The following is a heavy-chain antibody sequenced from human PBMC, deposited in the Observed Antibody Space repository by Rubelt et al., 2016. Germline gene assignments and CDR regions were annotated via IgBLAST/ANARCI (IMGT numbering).Heavy chain of an antibody. J-gene: IGHJ6*02. CDR1: GGSFSGFY. Sequence: QVQLQQWGAGLLKPSETLSLTCVVYGGSFSGFYWSWIRQPPGKGLEWIGEINQSGSPNYNPSPKRRVTISVNTPKTQFSLKLSSVTAADTAIYYCARSKPKYGRYYYGMDVWGQGTTVTVSS. CDR3: ARSKPKYGRYYYGMDV. V-gene: IGHV4-34*01. D-gene: IGHD2-15*01. CDR2: INQSGSP.